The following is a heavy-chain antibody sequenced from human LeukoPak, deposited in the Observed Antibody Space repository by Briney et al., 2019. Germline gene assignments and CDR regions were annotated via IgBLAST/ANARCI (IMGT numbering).Heavy chain of an antibody. D-gene: IGHD1-20*01. CDR1: GFTVSRNY. J-gene: IGHJ3*02. CDR3: ASDNWDDVDAFDI. Sequence: RSGGSLRLSCAASGFTVSRNYMGWVRQAPGKGLEWVSYISSSSSYIYYADSVKGRFTISRDNAQNSLYLQMNSLRAEDTAVYYCASDNWDDVDAFDIWGQGTMVTVSS. CDR2: ISSSSSYI. V-gene: IGHV3-21*01.